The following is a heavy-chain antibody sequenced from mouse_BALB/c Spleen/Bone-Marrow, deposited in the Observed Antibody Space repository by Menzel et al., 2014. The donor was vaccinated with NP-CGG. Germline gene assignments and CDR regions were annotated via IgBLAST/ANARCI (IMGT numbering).Heavy chain of an antibody. J-gene: IGHJ2*01. CDR1: GFTFTDYY. Sequence: EVQLVESGGGLVQPGGSLRLSCATSGFTFTDYYMNWVRQPPGKALEWLAFIKNKAYGYTTEYSASVKGRFTISRDNSQNILYLQMNALRAEDSATYYCARDMGGLLFDSWGQGPTLSVSS. CDR2: IKNKAYGYTT. V-gene: IGHV7-3*02. D-gene: IGHD1-1*01. CDR3: ARDMGGLLFDS.